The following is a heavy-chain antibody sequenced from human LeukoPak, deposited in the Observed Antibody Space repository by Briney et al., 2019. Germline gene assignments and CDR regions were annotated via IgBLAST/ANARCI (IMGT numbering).Heavy chain of an antibody. CDR2: IYYSVTT. CDR1: GASISTYY. Sequence: SETLSLTCTVSGASISTYYWSWIRQPPGKGLEWIGYIYYSVTTNYNPSLKSRVTISVDTSKDQFSLKLSSVTAADTAVYYCARVADGYSYFDFWGQGTLVTVSS. CDR3: ARVADGYSYFDF. V-gene: IGHV4-59*01. D-gene: IGHD5-18*01. J-gene: IGHJ4*02.